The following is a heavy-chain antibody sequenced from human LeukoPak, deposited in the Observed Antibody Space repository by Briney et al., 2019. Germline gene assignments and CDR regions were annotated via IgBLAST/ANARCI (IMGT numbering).Heavy chain of an antibody. V-gene: IGHV4-34*01. J-gene: IGHJ5*02. CDR3: ARRRNFYRKKYYYGSGSYDFDP. CDR1: GGSISSYY. CDR2: INHSGST. D-gene: IGHD3-10*01. Sequence: PSETLSLTCTVSGGSISSYYWSWIRQPPGKGLEWIGEINHSGSTNYNPSLKSRVTISVDTSKNQFSLKLSSVTTADTAVYYCARRRNFYRKKYYYGSGSYDFDPWGRGTLVTVSS.